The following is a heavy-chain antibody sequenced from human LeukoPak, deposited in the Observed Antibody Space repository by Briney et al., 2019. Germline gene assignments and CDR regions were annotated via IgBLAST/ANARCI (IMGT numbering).Heavy chain of an antibody. CDR2: IYVGGHT. CDR3: ARGGNYDGSRYAAWFFDV. CDR1: GFVVFNNY. D-gene: IGHD6-25*01. Sequence: GGSLRLSCEITGFVVFNNYMTWVRQAPGKGLEWVALIYVGGHTCHAGSMRGRFAISSDNSKNMLYLHMNNLRAEDTAVYYCARGGNYDGSRYAAWFFDVWGRGTLVTVSS. J-gene: IGHJ2*01. V-gene: IGHV3-53*01.